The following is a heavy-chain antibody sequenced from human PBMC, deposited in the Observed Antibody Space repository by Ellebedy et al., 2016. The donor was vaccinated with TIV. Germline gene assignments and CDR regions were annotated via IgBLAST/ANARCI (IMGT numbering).Heavy chain of an antibody. CDR1: GGSISSGDYY. D-gene: IGHD4-17*01. Sequence: SETLSFTCTVSGGSISSGDYYWSWIRQPPGKGLEWIGYIYYSGSTNYNPSLKSRVTISVDTSKNQFSLKLSSVTAADTAVYYCARDRYGDSAFHYWGQGTLVTVSS. CDR3: ARDRYGDSAFHY. J-gene: IGHJ4*02. CDR2: IYYSGST. V-gene: IGHV4-61*08.